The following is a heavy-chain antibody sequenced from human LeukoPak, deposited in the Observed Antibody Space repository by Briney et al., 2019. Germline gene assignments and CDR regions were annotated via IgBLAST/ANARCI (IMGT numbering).Heavy chain of an antibody. Sequence: PSETLSLTCTVSGGSIISYYWSWVRQPPGRGLEWIGYIYYSGSTNYNPSLKSRVTISVDTSKNQFSLKLSSVTAADTAVYYCARGYYDILPCENYYYYYMDVWGKGTSVTVSS. CDR3: ARGYYDILPCENYYYYYMDV. D-gene: IGHD3-9*01. CDR1: GGSIISYY. J-gene: IGHJ6*03. CDR2: IYYSGST. V-gene: IGHV4-59*01.